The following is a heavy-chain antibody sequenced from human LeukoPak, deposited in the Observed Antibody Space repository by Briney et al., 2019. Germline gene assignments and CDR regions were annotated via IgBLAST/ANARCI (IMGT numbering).Heavy chain of an antibody. CDR2: IIPVFGTP. D-gene: IGHD2-2*01. CDR1: GGTFKNHD. V-gene: IGHV1-69*13. J-gene: IGHJ4*02. Sequence: SVKVSCKASGGTFKNHDINWVRQAPGQGLEWMGGIIPVFGTPNYAQRFQGRVRITADESTTTAYMELSSPRSDDTALYYCARGGRYCRSTSCWDFWGQGTLVTVSS. CDR3: ARGGRYCRSTSCWDF.